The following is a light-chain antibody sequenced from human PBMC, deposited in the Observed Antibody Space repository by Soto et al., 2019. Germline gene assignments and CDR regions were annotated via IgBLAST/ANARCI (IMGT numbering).Light chain of an antibody. CDR2: DAS. CDR1: QTISSD. Sequence: EIVLTQSPATLSLSPGERATLSCRASQTISSDLAWYQQKPGQAPRLLIYDASGRATVIPARFSGSGSGTDFTLTISSLEPEDFAVYYCQQRSTWPITFGGGTKVEIK. CDR3: QQRSTWPIT. J-gene: IGKJ4*01. V-gene: IGKV3-11*01.